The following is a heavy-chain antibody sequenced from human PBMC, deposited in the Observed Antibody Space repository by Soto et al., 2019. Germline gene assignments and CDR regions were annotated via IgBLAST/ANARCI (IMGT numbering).Heavy chain of an antibody. V-gene: IGHV1-69*01. D-gene: IGHD3-10*01. J-gene: IGHJ4*02. CDR3: ARDLRGGLAFDY. Sequence: QVQPVQSGAEVKKPGSSVKVSCKASGGTFSSYTISWVRQAPGQGLEWMGGIIPIFGTANYAQKFQGRVTITADESTSTAYMELSSLRSEDTAVYYCARDLRGGLAFDYWGQGTLVTVSS. CDR2: IIPIFGTA. CDR1: GGTFSSYT.